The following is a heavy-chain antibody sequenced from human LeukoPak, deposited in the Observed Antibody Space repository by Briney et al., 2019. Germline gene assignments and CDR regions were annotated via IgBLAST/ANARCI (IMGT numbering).Heavy chain of an antibody. CDR3: ARASLGTMVRGVIRYYYMDV. D-gene: IGHD3-10*01. CDR1: GFTFEDYG. CDR2: IYSGGST. J-gene: IGHJ6*03. V-gene: IGHV3-53*01. Sequence: PGGSLRLSCAASGFTFEDYGMSWVRQAPGKGLEWVSVIYSGGSTYYADSVKGRFTISRDNSKNTLYLQMNSLRAEDTAVYYCARASLGTMVRGVIRYYYMDVWGKGTTVTISS.